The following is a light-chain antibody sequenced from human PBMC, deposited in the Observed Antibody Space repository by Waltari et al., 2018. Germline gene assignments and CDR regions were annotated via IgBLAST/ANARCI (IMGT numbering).Light chain of an antibody. CDR3: QQYYSTLSLT. CDR2: WES. CDR1: QSVLYSSNNKNY. J-gene: IGKJ4*01. Sequence: DIVMTQSPDSLAVSLGERATINCKSSQSVLYSSNNKNYLAWYQQKPGQPPKLLISWESTRESGVPDRFSGSGSGTDFTLTISSLQAEDVAVYYCQQYYSTLSLTFGGGTKVEIK. V-gene: IGKV4-1*01.